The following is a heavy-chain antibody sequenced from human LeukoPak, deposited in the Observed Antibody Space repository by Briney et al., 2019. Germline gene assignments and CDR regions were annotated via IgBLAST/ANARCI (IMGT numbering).Heavy chain of an antibody. D-gene: IGHD3-9*01. Sequence: GGSLRLSCAASRFTLSSYAMQWVRQAPGKGPEWVSGISEDATNKYHADSVKGRFTISRDNSKNTLHLQMDSLRPEDTAVYYCARSMRGYAILTGYFDFWGQGTLVTVSS. J-gene: IGHJ4*02. V-gene: IGHV3-30-3*01. CDR3: ARSMRGYAILTGYFDF. CDR1: RFTLSSYA. CDR2: ISEDATNK.